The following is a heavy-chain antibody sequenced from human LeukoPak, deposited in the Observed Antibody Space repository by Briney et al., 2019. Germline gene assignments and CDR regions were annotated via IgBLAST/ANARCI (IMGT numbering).Heavy chain of an antibody. CDR1: GFTFSTYG. CDR2: VSRDGGTT. J-gene: IGHJ4*02. D-gene: IGHD1-26*01. Sequence: GGSLRLSCAASGFTFSTYGMHWVRQAPGKGLEWVAVVSRDGGTTYYGDSVQGRFTISRDNSKNTLYLQMNSLKAEDTAVYYCAKEWYSEGYGSFLDDWGQGTLVTVSS. CDR3: AKEWYSEGYGSFLDD. V-gene: IGHV3-30*18.